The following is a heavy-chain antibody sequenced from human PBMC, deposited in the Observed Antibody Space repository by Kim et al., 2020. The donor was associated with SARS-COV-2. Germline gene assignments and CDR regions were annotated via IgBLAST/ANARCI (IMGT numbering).Heavy chain of an antibody. CDR2: INHSGST. V-gene: IGHV4-34*01. Sequence: SETLSLTCAVYGGSFSGYYWSWIRQPPGKGLEWIGEINHSGSTNYNPSLKSRVTISVDTSKNQFSLKLSSVTAADTAVYYCARPSTSVRKGFDYWGQGTLVTVSS. CDR1: GGSFSGYY. D-gene: IGHD4-17*01. CDR3: ARPSTSVRKGFDY. J-gene: IGHJ4*02.